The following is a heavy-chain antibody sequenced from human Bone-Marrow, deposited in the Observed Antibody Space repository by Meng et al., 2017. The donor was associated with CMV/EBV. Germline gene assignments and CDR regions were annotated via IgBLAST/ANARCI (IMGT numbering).Heavy chain of an antibody. J-gene: IGHJ4*02. Sequence: LSLTCAASGFTFSRYWMSWVRQAPGKGLEWVANIKQDESEKHYVDSVRGRFTISRDNAKNSLYLQMNSLRAEDTAVYYCARDTYGALDYWGQGTRVTGSS. CDR2: IKQDESEK. V-gene: IGHV3-7*01. D-gene: IGHD2-8*01. CDR3: ARDTYGALDY. CDR1: GFTFSRYW.